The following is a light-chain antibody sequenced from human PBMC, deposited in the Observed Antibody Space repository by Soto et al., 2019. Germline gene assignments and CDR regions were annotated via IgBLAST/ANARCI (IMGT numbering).Light chain of an antibody. CDR3: QYYSSLYT. V-gene: IGKV4-1*01. Sequence: DIVMTQSPDSLAVSLGERATINCKSSQSLLYSSNNKNYVAWYQQKPGQPPKLLFYWASTRESGVPDRFSGSWSGTDFTTTISSLHAEEVADYYCQYYSSLYTFGQGTKLEIK. CDR1: QSLLYSSNNKNY. CDR2: WAS. J-gene: IGKJ2*01.